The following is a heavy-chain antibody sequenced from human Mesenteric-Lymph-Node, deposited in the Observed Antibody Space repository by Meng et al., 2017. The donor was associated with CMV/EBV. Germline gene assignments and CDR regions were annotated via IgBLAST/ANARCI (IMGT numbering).Heavy chain of an antibody. Sequence: GESLKISCAASGFTFSSYAMSWVRQAPGKGLEWVSGISGSGGSTYYADSVKGRFTISRDNSKKTLYLQMNSLRAEDTAVYYCAKAGSYYYKYDMDVWGQGTTVTVSS. CDR1: GFTFSSYA. D-gene: IGHD2-15*01. V-gene: IGHV3-23*01. CDR2: ISGSGGST. CDR3: AKAGSYYYKYDMDV. J-gene: IGHJ6*02.